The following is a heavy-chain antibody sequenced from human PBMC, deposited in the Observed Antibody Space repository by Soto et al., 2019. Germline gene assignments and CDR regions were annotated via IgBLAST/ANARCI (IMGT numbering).Heavy chain of an antibody. CDR2: IWYDGSNK. CDR3: ARDNYGGNPLIFRYYYYGMDV. CDR1: GFTFSSYG. Sequence: QVQLVESGGGVVQPGRSLRLSCAASGFTFSSYGMHWVRQAPGKGLEWVAVIWYDGSNKYYADSVKGRFTISRDNSKNTLYLQMNSLRAEDTAVYYCARDNYGGNPLIFRYYYYGMDVWGQGTTVTVSS. D-gene: IGHD4-17*01. J-gene: IGHJ6*02. V-gene: IGHV3-33*01.